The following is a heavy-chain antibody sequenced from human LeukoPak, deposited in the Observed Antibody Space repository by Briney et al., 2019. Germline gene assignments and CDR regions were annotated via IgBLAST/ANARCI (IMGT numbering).Heavy chain of an antibody. CDR2: ISGSGGRT. D-gene: IGHD3-9*01. Sequence: GGSLRLSCAASGFTFSSYSMNWVRQAPGKGLEWVSAISGSGGRTYYADSVKGRFTISRDNSKNTLYLQVNSLRAEDTAVYYCAKARILTGYYTSATDYWGQGTLVTVSS. CDR3: AKARILTGYYTSATDY. V-gene: IGHV3-23*01. J-gene: IGHJ4*02. CDR1: GFTFSSYS.